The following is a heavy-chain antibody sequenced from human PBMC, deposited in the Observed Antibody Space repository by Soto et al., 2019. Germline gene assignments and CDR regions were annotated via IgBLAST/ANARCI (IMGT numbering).Heavy chain of an antibody. CDR2: IYHRGST. J-gene: IGHJ6*02. Sequence: SETLSLTCAVSGGSISSDNWWNWVRQFPGKGLEWIGEIYHRGSTSHNPSLKSRVTISVDKSKNQFSLKLSSVTAADTAVYYCARRGSGIVYGLDVWGQGTTVTVSS. V-gene: IGHV4-4*02. CDR1: GGSISSDNW. CDR3: ARRGSGIVYGLDV. D-gene: IGHD3-10*01.